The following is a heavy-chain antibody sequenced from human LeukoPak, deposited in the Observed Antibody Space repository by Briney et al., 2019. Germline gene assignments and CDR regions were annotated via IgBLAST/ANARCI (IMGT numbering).Heavy chain of an antibody. Sequence: ASVKVSCKASGYTSTSYDINWVRQATGQGLEWMGWMNPNSGNTGYAQKFQGRVTITRNTSISTAYMELSSLRSDDTAVYYCARGRVGATAWFDPWGQGTLVTVSS. CDR1: GYTSTSYD. J-gene: IGHJ5*02. V-gene: IGHV1-8*01. CDR2: MNPNSGNT. CDR3: ARGRVGATAWFDP. D-gene: IGHD1-26*01.